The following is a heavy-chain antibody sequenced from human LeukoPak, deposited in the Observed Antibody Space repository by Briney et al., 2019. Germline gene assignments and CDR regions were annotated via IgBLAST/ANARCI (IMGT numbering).Heavy chain of an antibody. CDR2: IGGSGDNT. J-gene: IGHJ4*02. CDR3: AKVTYDYVWGSYEN. Sequence: GGPLRLSCAASGFTFRSYAMNWVRQAPGKGLEWVSAIGGSGDNTYYTDSVKGGFTISRDNSKNTLYLQMNSLRAADTAVYYCAKVTYDYVWGSYENWGQGSLVTVST. D-gene: IGHD3-16*01. V-gene: IGHV3-23*01. CDR1: GFTFRSYA.